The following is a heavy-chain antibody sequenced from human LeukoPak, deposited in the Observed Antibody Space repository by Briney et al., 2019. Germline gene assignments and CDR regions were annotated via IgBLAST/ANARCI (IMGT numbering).Heavy chain of an antibody. CDR1: GFTFSSYS. CDR3: ARDFSMGLDY. V-gene: IGHV3-21*01. CDR2: ISSSSSYI. D-gene: IGHD3-10*01. J-gene: IGHJ4*02. Sequence: GGSLRLSCAASGFTFSSYSMNWVRQAPGKGLEWVSSISSSSSYIYYAGSVKGRFTISRDNAKNSLYLQMNSLRAEDTAVYYCARDFSMGLDYWGQGTLVTVSS.